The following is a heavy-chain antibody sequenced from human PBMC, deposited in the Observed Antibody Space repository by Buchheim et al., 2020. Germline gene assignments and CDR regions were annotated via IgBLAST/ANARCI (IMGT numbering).Heavy chain of an antibody. D-gene: IGHD6-13*01. CDR1: GDSISSGGYY. J-gene: IGHJ6*01. CDR2: IYYSGIT. Sequence: QVQLQESGPGLVKPSQTLSLTCTVSGDSISSGGYYWSWIRQHPGKGLEWIGYIYYSGITYYNPSLKSRVTISVDTSKNQFFLKLSSVAAADTAMYYCARHPARAAAAPNGPNGMDVWGQGTT. V-gene: IGHV4-31*03. CDR3: ARHPARAAAAPNGPNGMDV.